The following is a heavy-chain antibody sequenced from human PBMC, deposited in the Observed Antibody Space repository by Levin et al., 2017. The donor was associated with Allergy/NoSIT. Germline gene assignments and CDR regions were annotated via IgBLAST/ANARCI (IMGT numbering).Heavy chain of an antibody. CDR2: INPSGGST. V-gene: IGHV1-46*01. CDR3: ARDPDYYDSSGYLYGWVYYYYGMDV. D-gene: IGHD3-22*01. CDR1: GYTFTSYY. J-gene: IGHJ6*02. Sequence: ASVKVSCKASGYTFTSYYMHWVRQAPGQGLEWMGIINPSGGSTSYAQKFQGRVTMTRDTSTSTVYMELSSLRSEDTAVYYCARDPDYYDSSGYLYGWVYYYYGMDVWGQGTTVTVSS.